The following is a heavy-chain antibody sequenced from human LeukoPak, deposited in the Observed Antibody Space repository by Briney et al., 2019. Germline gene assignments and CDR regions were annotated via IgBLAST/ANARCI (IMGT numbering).Heavy chain of an antibody. CDR3: ARTYYDSSGYYYPNYFDY. D-gene: IGHD3-22*01. Sequence: PETLSLTCSLSGGSLCSYYWSWMRQPPGQALEWIGYIYYSGKTNYYPSLKRRVTISVDTSKNQFSLKPSSVTAADMALYFCARTYYDSSGYYYPNYFDYWGQGTLVTVSS. J-gene: IGHJ4*02. V-gene: IGHV4-59*01. CDR1: GGSLCSYY. CDR2: IYYSGKT.